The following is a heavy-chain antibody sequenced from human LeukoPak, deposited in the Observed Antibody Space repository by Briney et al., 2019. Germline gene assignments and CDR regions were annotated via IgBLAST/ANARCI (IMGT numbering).Heavy chain of an antibody. Sequence: GGSLRLSCAASGFTFSSYGMHWVRQTPGKGLEWVAVISYDGSNKYYADSVKGRFTISRDNSKNTLYLQMNSLRAEDTAVCYCASENGDYWGQGTLVTVSS. CDR2: ISYDGSNK. CDR3: ASENGDY. V-gene: IGHV3-30*03. J-gene: IGHJ4*02. CDR1: GFTFSSYG. D-gene: IGHD2-8*01.